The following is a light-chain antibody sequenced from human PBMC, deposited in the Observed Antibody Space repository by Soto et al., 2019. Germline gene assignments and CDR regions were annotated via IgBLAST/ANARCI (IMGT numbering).Light chain of an antibody. CDR1: QGIANY. V-gene: IGKV1-27*01. J-gene: IGKJ1*01. CDR3: QKYNSAARA. Sequence: DIQMTQSPSSLSASVGDRVTITCRASQGIANYVAWYQQNPGKVPKLLIYATSTLQSGVPSRFSGSGSGTDFTLTISSLQPEDVATYYCQKYNSAARAFGQGTKVEI. CDR2: ATS.